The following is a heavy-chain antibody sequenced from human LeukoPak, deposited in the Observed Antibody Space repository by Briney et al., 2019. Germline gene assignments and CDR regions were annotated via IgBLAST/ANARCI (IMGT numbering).Heavy chain of an antibody. D-gene: IGHD3-9*01. Sequence: GESLKISCKGSGYSFTSYWIGWVRQMPGKGLEWMGVIYPGDSDTRYSPSFQGQVTISADKSISTAYLQWSSLKASDTAMYFFSRQKAAYDILTGPDYWGQGTLVTVSS. CDR2: IYPGDSDT. CDR3: SRQKAAYDILTGPDY. J-gene: IGHJ4*02. V-gene: IGHV5-51*01. CDR1: GYSFTSYW.